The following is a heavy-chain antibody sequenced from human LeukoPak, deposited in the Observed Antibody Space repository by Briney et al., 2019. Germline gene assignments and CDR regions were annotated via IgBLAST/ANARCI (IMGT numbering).Heavy chain of an antibody. CDR1: GGSISSYY. V-gene: IGHV4-59*01. CDR2: IYYSGST. Sequence: SETLSLTWTVSGGSISSYYWSWIRQPPGKGLEWIGYIYYSGSTNYKPSLKSRVTISVDTSKNQFSRKLSSVTAADTAVYYCARETSQKGAHYMDVWGKGTTVTISS. CDR3: ARETSQKGAHYMDV. D-gene: IGHD3-16*01. J-gene: IGHJ6*03.